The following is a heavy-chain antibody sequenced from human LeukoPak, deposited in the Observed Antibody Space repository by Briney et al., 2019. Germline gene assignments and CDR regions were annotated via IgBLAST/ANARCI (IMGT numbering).Heavy chain of an antibody. Sequence: PGGSLRLSCAASGFTFSGSAMHRVRQASGKGLEWVGRIRSKANSYATAYAASVKGRFTISRDDSKNTAYLQMNSLKTEDTAVYYCTRMGGGMEAYYWGQGTLVTVSS. D-gene: IGHD3-16*01. J-gene: IGHJ4*02. V-gene: IGHV3-73*01. CDR2: IRSKANSYAT. CDR3: TRMGGGMEAYY. CDR1: GFTFSGSA.